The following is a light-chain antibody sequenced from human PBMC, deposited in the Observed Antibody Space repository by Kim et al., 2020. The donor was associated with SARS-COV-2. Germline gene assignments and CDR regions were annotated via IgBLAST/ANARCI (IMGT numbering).Light chain of an antibody. V-gene: IGKV3-15*01. CDR2: GAS. J-gene: IGKJ5*01. CDR3: QQYSNWPSIT. Sequence: EIVMTQSPATLSVSPGERATLSCRASQSVSSKLAWYQQKPGQAPRLLIYGASTRATGIPARLSGSGSGTEFTLTISSLQSEDFAVYYCQQYSNWPSITVGQGTRREIK. CDR1: QSVSSK.